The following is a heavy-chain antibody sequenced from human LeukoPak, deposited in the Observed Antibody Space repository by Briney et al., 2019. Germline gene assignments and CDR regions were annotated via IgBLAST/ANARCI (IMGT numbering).Heavy chain of an antibody. CDR1: GFTVSSNY. CDR2: IYSGGST. D-gene: IGHD2-21*02. V-gene: IGHV3-66*01. CDR3: ANSPPLSHRSDWPEYFQH. J-gene: IGHJ1*01. Sequence: GGSLRLSCAASGFTVSSNYMSWVRQAPGKGLEWVSVIYSGGSTYYADSVKGRFTISRDNSKNTLYLQVNSLRAEDTAVYYCANSPPLSHRSDWPEYFQHWGQGTLVTVSS.